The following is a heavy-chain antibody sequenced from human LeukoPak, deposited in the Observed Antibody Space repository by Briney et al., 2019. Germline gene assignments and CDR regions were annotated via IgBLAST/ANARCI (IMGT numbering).Heavy chain of an antibody. J-gene: IGHJ4*02. CDR2: ISSSSSHL. CDR3: AKDRIGQYCGGDCYSRSSY. Sequence: KSGGSLRLSWAASGFTFSSCSMNWVRQAPGKGLEWVSSISSSSSHLYYADSVKGRFTISRDNSKNTLYLQMNSLRAEDTAVYYCAKDRIGQYCGGDCYSRSSYWGQGTLVTVSS. CDR1: GFTFSSCS. V-gene: IGHV3-21*04. D-gene: IGHD2-21*02.